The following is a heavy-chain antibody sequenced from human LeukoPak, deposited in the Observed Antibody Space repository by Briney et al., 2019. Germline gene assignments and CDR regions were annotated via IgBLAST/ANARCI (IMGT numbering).Heavy chain of an antibody. V-gene: IGHV3-7*01. D-gene: IGHD6-6*01. CDR1: GFTFSSYW. CDR2: IKQDGSEK. CDR3: ARGPNSNWSGLDF. J-gene: IGHJ4*02. Sequence: GGSLRLSCAASGFTFSSYWMSWVRQAPGKGLEWVANIKQDGSEKYYVDSVKGRFTISRDNAKNSLYLQVNNLRAEDTAVYYCARGPNSNWSGLDFWGQGTLLTVSS.